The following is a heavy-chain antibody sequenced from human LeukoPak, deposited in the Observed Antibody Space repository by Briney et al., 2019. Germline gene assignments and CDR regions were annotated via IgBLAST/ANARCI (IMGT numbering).Heavy chain of an antibody. D-gene: IGHD1-26*01. V-gene: IGHV4-31*03. CDR1: GGPISSGGYY. J-gene: IGHJ4*02. Sequence: SETLSLTCTVSGGPISSGGYYWSWIRQHPGKGLEWIGYIYYSGSTYYNPSLKSRVTISVDTSKNQLSLKLSSVTAADTAVYYCARAIPEVGATDYFDYWGQGTLVTVSS. CDR2: IYYSGST. CDR3: ARAIPEVGATDYFDY.